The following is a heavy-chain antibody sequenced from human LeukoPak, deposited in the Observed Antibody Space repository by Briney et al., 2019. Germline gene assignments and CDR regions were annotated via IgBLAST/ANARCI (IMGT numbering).Heavy chain of an antibody. D-gene: IGHD3-10*01. J-gene: IGHJ4*02. CDR2: NSGST. V-gene: IGHV4-39*07. CDR3: ARDMASSGVDY. Sequence: SETLSLTCTVSGGSISSSTSGWSWYWGWIRQPPGKGLEWIGSNSGSTYYNPSPKGRVTISVDTSKNQFSMNLNSVTAADTAVYYCARDMASSGVDYWGQGTLVTVSS. CDR1: GGSISSSTSGWSWY.